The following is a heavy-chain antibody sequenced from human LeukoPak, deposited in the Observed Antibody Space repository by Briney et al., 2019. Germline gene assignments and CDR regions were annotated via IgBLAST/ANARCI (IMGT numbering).Heavy chain of an antibody. D-gene: IGHD1-26*01. J-gene: IGHJ5*02. CDR2: INPSGGST. CDR1: GYTFTSYY. CDR3: ARDRGSGSYYRRFWFDP. Sequence: ASVKVSCKASGYTFTSYYMHWVRQAPGQGLEWMGIINPSGGSTSYVQKFQGRVTMTRDTSTGTVYMELSSLRSEDTAVYYCARDRGSGSYYRRFWFDPWGQGTLVTVSS. V-gene: IGHV1-46*01.